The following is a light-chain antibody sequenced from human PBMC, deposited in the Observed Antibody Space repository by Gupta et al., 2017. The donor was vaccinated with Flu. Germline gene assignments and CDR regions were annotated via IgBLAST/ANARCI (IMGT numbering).Light chain of an antibody. J-gene: IGLJ2*01. Sequence: SALTQPASVSGSPGQSVTISCSGSSSDVGSYNYVSGYQHHPGKAPKLLIFDVISRPSGVSNRFSGSKSGYTASLTISGLQAEDEGVYYCSSFTTSRTVLFGGGTQLTVL. V-gene: IGLV2-14*03. CDR3: SSFTTSRTVL. CDR1: SSDVGSYNY. CDR2: DVI.